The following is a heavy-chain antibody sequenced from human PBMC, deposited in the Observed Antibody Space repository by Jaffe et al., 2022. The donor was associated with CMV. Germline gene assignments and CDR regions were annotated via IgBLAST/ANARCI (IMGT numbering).Heavy chain of an antibody. CDR1: GYSFTSYW. CDR3: ARLIRDVEMATISDGWGYFDY. D-gene: IGHD5-12*01. CDR2: IYPGDSDT. Sequence: EVQLVQSGAEVKKPGESLKISCKGSGYSFTSYWIGWVRQMPGKGLEWMGIIYPGDSDTRYSPSFQGQVTISADKSISTAYLQWSSLKASDTAMYYCARLIRDVEMATISDGWGYFDYWGQGTLVTVSS. J-gene: IGHJ4*02. V-gene: IGHV5-51*01.